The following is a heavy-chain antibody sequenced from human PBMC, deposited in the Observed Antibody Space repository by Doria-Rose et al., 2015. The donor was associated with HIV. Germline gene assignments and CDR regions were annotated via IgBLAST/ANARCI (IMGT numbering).Heavy chain of an antibody. D-gene: IGHD6-13*01. J-gene: IGHJ4*02. Sequence: SGPVLAKPTETLTLTCTVSGVSLSSPGMGVSWIRQPPGKALEWLANIFSDDERSYITSLKLRLTISRATSKSRAVLTKTDMDPVDTATYYCARIKSSRWYHKYYFDFWGQGTLVIVSA. V-gene: IGHV2-26*01. CDR3: ARIKSSRWYHKYYFDF. CDR2: IFSDDER. CDR1: GVSLSSPGMG.